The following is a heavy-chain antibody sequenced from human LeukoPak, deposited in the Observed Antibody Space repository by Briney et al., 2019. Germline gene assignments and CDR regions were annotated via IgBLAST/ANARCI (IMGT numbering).Heavy chain of an antibody. D-gene: IGHD6-13*01. CDR1: GGTFSSYA. Sequence: SVKVSCKASGGTFSSYAISWVRQAPGQGLEWMGSIISILGIANYAQKFQGRVTITADKSTSTAYMELSSLRSEDTAVYYCARAGAAAGVYDYWGQGTLVTVS. CDR3: ARAGAAAGVYDY. J-gene: IGHJ4*02. CDR2: IISILGIA. V-gene: IGHV1-69*04.